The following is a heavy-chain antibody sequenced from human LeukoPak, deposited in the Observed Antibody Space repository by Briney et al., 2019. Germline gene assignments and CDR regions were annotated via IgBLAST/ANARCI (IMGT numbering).Heavy chain of an antibody. CDR1: GVSISTSRYY. CDR2: IYYSGST. V-gene: IGHV4-61*01. CDR3: ARADYGDYAGINYYYMDV. D-gene: IGHD4-17*01. J-gene: IGHJ6*03. Sequence: SETLSLTCTVSGVSISTSRYYWSWIRQPPGKGLEWIGYIYYSGSTNYNPSLKSRVTISVDTSKNQFSLKLSSVTAADTAVYYCARADYGDYAGINYYYMDVWGKGTTVTISS.